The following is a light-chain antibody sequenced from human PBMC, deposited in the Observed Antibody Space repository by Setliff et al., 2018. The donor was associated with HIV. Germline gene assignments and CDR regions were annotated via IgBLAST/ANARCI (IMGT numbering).Light chain of an antibody. CDR3: AAWDDSLV. CDR1: SSNIGSNT. CDR2: SNN. V-gene: IGLV1-44*01. J-gene: IGLJ2*01. Sequence: QSVLTQPPSASGTPGQRVTISCSGSSSNIGSNTVNWYQQLPGTAPKLLIYSNNHRPSGVPDRFSGSKSGTSASLAISGLQSEDEADYYCAAWDDSLVFGGGTQLTVL.